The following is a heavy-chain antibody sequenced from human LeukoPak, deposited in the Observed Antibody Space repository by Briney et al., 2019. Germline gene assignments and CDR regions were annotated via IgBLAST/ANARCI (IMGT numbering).Heavy chain of an antibody. V-gene: IGHV3-23*01. Sequence: GGSLRLSCAASGFTFTSYSMNWVRQAPGKGLEWVSAISGSGGSTYYADSVKGRFTISRDNSKNTLYLQMNSLRTEDTAVYYCARVTAQYAFDIWGQGTMVTVSS. CDR2: ISGSGGST. CDR3: ARVTAQYAFDI. CDR1: GFTFTSYS. J-gene: IGHJ3*02. D-gene: IGHD5-18*01.